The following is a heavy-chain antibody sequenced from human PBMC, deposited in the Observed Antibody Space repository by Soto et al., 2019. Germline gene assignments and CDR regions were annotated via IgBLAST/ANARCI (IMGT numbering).Heavy chain of an antibody. V-gene: IGHV1-3*01. CDR1: GYAFTSYT. CDR3: ARDTGSGLRVDPGIFEY. CDR2: INADNGDS. Sequence: QVQLVQSGAEVKKPGASVKVSCNPSGYAFTSYTMHWVRQAPGQGLEWMGWINADNGDSKYSQKFEGRVTITRNTSASIAYMKLSSLRSEDTAVYYCARDTGSGLRVDPGIFEYWGQGTLVTVSS. D-gene: IGHD1-26*01. J-gene: IGHJ4*02.